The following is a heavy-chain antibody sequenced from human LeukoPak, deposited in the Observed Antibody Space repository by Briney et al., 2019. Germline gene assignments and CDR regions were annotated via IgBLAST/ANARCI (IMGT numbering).Heavy chain of an antibody. CDR1: GFTFSSHA. Sequence: GGSLRLSCAASGFTFSSHAMSWVRQAPGQGLEWGSSTSGNGGVTFYGDSVKGRYTFSRDNSNDTSYLQMNSLRVEDTAVYYCARVSAASNTDSWGQGTLVTVSS. CDR3: ARVSAASNTDS. V-gene: IGHV3-23*01. CDR2: TSGNGGVT. D-gene: IGHD6-13*01. J-gene: IGHJ4*02.